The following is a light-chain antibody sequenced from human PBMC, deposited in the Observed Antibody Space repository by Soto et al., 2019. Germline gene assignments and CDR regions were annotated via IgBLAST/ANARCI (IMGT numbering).Light chain of an antibody. CDR1: RSNVERNT. CDR2: GNN. V-gene: IGLV1-44*01. CDR3: AAWDDSLTGLV. Sequence: QSVLTLPPAASGTPGQRVTISCSGGRSNVERNTVNWYQQLPGTAPKILIFGNNQRPSGVPDRFSGSRSGTSASLAISGLQSEDEADYYCAAWDDSLTGLVFGTGTKVTVL. J-gene: IGLJ1*01.